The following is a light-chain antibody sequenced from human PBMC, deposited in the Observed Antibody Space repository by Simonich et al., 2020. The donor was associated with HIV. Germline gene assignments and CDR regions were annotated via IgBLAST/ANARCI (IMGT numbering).Light chain of an antibody. J-gene: IGKJ1*01. CDR3: QQYYSTPWT. V-gene: IGKV1-8*01. CDR2: AAS. CDR1: HGISCY. Sequence: AIRMTQSPSSLSASTGDRVTITCRASHGISCYLAWYQQKPGKAPKLLIYAASTLQSGVPSRFSGSGSGTDFTLTISCLQSEDFATYYCQQYYSTPWTFGQGTKVDI.